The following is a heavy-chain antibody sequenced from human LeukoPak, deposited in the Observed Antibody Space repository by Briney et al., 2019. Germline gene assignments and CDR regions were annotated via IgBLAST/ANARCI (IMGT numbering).Heavy chain of an antibody. D-gene: IGHD2-2*01. Sequence: PSETLSLTCAVYGGSFSGYYWSWIRQPPGKGLEWIGEINHSGSTNYNPSLKSRVTISVDTSKSQFSLKLSSVTAADTAVYYCARGVGYCSSTSCKRDYWGQGTLVTVSS. J-gene: IGHJ4*02. CDR3: ARGVGYCSSTSCKRDY. CDR1: GGSFSGYY. V-gene: IGHV4-34*01. CDR2: INHSGST.